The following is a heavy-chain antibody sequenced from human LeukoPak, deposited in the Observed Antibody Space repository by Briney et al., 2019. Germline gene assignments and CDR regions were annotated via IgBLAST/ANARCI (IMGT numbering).Heavy chain of an antibody. CDR3: ARDPTYYYDSSGPVWDFDY. CDR1: GGTLRTYG. D-gene: IGHD3-22*01. CDR2: IVPILALA. Sequence: ASVKVSCKSSGGTLRTYGITWVRQAPGQGLEWMGRIVPILALANYAQRFQGRVTITADKSTSTAYMELSSLRSEDTAVYYCARDPTYYYDSSGPVWDFDYWGQGTLVTVSS. V-gene: IGHV1-69*04. J-gene: IGHJ4*02.